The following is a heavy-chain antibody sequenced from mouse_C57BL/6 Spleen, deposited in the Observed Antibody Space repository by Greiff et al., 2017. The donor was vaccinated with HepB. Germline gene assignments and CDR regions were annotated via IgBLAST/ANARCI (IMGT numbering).Heavy chain of an antibody. CDR1: GFTFSSYA. D-gene: IGHD1-1*01. Sequence: EVQLKESGEGLVKPGGSLKLSCAASGFTFSSYAMSWVRQTPEKRLEWVAYISSGGDYIYYADTVKGRFTISRDNARNTLYLQMSSLKSEDTAMYYCTTVVESYWYFDVWGTGTTVTVSS. CDR2: ISSGGDYI. J-gene: IGHJ1*03. CDR3: TTVVESYWYFDV. V-gene: IGHV5-9-1*02.